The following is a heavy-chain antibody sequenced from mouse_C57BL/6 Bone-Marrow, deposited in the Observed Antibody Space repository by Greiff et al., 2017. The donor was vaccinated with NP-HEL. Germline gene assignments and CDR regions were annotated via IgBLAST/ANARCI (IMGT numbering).Heavy chain of an antibody. J-gene: IGHJ4*01. Sequence: EVKLMESGGDLVKPGGSLKLSCAASGFTFSSYGMSWVRQTPDKRLEWVATISSGGSYTYYPDSVKGRFTISRDNAKNTLYLQMSSLKSEDTAMYYCARDSGSSYPYYAMDYWGQGTSVTVSS. CDR3: ARDSGSSYPYYAMDY. CDR1: GFTFSSYG. CDR2: ISSGGSYT. V-gene: IGHV5-6*01. D-gene: IGHD1-1*01.